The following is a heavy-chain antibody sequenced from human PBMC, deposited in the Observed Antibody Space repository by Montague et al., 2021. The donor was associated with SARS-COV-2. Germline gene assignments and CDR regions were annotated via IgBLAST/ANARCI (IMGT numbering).Heavy chain of an antibody. CDR1: GGSISSSSYY. Sequence: SETLSLTCTVSGGSISSSSYYWGWIRQRPGKGREWIGSNYYSGSTYYNPSLKSRVTISVDTSKNQFSLKLSSVTAADTAEYYCARFPTSYYYDSKAAPATPDAFDIWGQGTMVIVSS. CDR3: ARFPTSYYYDSKAAPATPDAFDI. D-gene: IGHD3-22*01. J-gene: IGHJ3*02. V-gene: IGHV4-39*01. CDR2: NYYSGST.